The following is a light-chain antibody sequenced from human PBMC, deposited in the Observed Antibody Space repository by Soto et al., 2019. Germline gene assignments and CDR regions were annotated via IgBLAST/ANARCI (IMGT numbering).Light chain of an antibody. CDR1: QSVSSNS. CDR2: GAS. Sequence: EIVLTQSPGTLSLSPGEGDTLSCRASQSVSSNSLAWYQQKPGQAPRLLIYGASTRATGIPDRFSGSGSGTDFPLTINRLEPEDFAVYYCQQYGSSPLTFGGGTKVEI. J-gene: IGKJ4*01. CDR3: QQYGSSPLT. V-gene: IGKV3-20*01.